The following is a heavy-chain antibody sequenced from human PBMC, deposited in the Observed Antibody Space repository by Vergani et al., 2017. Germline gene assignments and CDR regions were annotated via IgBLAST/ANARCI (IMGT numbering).Heavy chain of an antibody. Sequence: VQLVESGGGLVKPGGSLRLSCAASRFTFSDYYMTWIRQAPGKGLEWISYISPSGNTIYYADSVKGRFTISRDNAKNSLYLQMNSLRAEDTAVYYCAKVFGVITLDGMDVWGQGTTVTVSS. J-gene: IGHJ6*02. D-gene: IGHD3-22*01. CDR1: RFTFSDYY. CDR3: AKVFGVITLDGMDV. CDR2: ISPSGNTI. V-gene: IGHV3-11*04.